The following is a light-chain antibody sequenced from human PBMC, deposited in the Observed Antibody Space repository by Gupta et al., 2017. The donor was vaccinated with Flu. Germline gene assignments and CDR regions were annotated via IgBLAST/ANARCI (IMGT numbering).Light chain of an antibody. CDR3: SSSISSSTLV. Sequence: QSALTQPASVSGSPGQSITISCTVTSSDIGSYNYVSWYQQHPGQAPKLLIYGVTNRPSGVSNRFSASKSGDTASLTISGLQAEDEADYYCSSSISSSTLVFGGGTKLTVL. V-gene: IGLV2-14*01. CDR2: GVT. CDR1: SSDIGSYNY. J-gene: IGLJ2*01.